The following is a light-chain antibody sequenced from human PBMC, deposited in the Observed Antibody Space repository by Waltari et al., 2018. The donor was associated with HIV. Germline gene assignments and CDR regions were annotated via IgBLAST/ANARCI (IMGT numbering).Light chain of an antibody. CDR2: EVS. CDR3: SSYTSSSTRDWV. Sequence: SVSRSPRQSITISSTGRSSDVGGYNYVSWYQQHQGKAPKLMIYEVSNRPSGVSNRFSGSKSGNTASLTISGLQAEDEADYYCSSYTSSSTRDWVFGGGTKLTVL. CDR1: SSDVGGYNY. V-gene: IGLV2-14*01. J-gene: IGLJ3*02.